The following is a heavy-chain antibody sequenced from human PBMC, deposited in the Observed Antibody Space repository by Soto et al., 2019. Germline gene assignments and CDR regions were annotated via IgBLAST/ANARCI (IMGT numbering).Heavy chain of an antibody. J-gene: IGHJ4*02. V-gene: IGHV3-23*01. CDR3: AKDRSSTSCYAFDY. CDR2: ISGSGGTT. D-gene: IGHD2-2*01. CDR1: GFTFRNYA. Sequence: EVQLLESGGGLVQPGGSLRLSCAASGFTFRNYAMSWARQAPGKGVEWVSAISGSGGTTHYADSVKGRFTISRDNSKNTLYLQMNSLRVEDTAVYYCAKDRSSTSCYAFDYWGQGSRVTVSS.